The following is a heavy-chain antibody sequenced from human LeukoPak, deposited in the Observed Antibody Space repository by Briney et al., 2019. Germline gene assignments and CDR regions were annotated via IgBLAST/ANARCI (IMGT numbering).Heavy chain of an antibody. J-gene: IGHJ6*02. CDR2: MNPNSGNT. D-gene: IGHD1-1*01. CDR1: GYTFTSYD. V-gene: IGHV1-8*01. Sequence: ASVKVSCKASGYTFTSYDISWVRQATGQGLEWMGWMNPNSGNTGYAQKFQGRVTMTRNTSISTAYMELSSLRSEDTAVYYCARGDYLEPAYGMDVWGQGTTVTVSS. CDR3: ARGDYLEPAYGMDV.